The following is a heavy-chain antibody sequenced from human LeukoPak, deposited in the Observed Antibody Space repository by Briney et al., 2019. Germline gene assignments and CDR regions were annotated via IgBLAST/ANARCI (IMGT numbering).Heavy chain of an antibody. CDR1: GYTLTELS. CDR2: FDPEDDET. V-gene: IGHV1-24*01. D-gene: IGHD3-16*02. CDR3: AHQGTKIMITFGGVIVPSDI. Sequence: ASVKVSCKVSGYTLTELSMHWVRQAPGKGLEWMGGFDPEDDETIYAQKFQGRVTMTEDTSTDTAYMELSSLRSEDTAVYYCAHQGTKIMITFGGVIVPSDIWGQGTMVTVSS. J-gene: IGHJ3*02.